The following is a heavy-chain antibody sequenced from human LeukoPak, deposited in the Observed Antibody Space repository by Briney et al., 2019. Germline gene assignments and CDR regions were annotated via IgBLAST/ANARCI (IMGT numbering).Heavy chain of an antibody. J-gene: IGHJ3*02. CDR2: ISYDGSNK. CDR3: ARPYSSGWRDAFDI. D-gene: IGHD6-19*01. V-gene: IGHV3-30-3*01. CDR1: GFTFSSYA. Sequence: GGSLRLSCAASGFTFSSYAMHWVRQAPGKGLEWVAVISYDGSNKYYADSVKARFTISRDNSKNTLYLQMNSLRAEDTAVYYCARPYSSGWRDAFDIWGQGTMVTVSS.